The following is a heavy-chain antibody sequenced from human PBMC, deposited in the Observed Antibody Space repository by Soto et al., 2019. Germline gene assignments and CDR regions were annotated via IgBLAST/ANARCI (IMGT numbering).Heavy chain of an antibody. D-gene: IGHD3-9*01. J-gene: IGHJ6*02. CDR3: ARDPGGYFDWLPSYYYYGMDV. V-gene: IGHV4-4*02. CDR2: IYHSGST. CDR1: GGSISSSNW. Sequence: SETLSLTCAVSGGSISSSNWWSWVRQPPGKGLEWIGEIYHSGSTNYNPSLKSRVTISVDKSKNRFSLKLSSVTAADTAVYYCARDPGGYFDWLPSYYYYGMDVWGQGTTVTVSS.